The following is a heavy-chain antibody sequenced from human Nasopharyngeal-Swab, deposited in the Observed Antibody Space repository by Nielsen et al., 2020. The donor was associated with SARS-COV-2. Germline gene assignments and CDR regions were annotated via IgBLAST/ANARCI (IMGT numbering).Heavy chain of an antibody. CDR3: ATGTVVGATGWFDP. Sequence: VRQMPRKGLEWMGGFDPEDGETIYAQKFQGRVTMTEDTSTDTAYMELSSLRSEDTAVYYCATGTVVGATGWFDPWGQGTLVTVSS. D-gene: IGHD1-26*01. J-gene: IGHJ5*02. CDR2: FDPEDGET. V-gene: IGHV1-24*01.